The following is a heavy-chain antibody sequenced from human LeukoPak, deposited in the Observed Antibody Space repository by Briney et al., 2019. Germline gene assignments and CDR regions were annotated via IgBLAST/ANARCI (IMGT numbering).Heavy chain of an antibody. CDR3: ARATLTTVTHYYYYYYGMDV. D-gene: IGHD4-17*01. CDR1: GGSFSGYY. J-gene: IGHJ6*02. CDR2: INHSGST. Sequence: PSETLSLTCAVYGGSFSGYYWSWIRQPPGKGLEWIGEINHSGSTNYNPSPKSRVTISVDTSKNQFSLKLSSVTAADTAVYYCARATLTTVTHYYYYYYGMDVWGQGTTVTVSS. V-gene: IGHV4-34*01.